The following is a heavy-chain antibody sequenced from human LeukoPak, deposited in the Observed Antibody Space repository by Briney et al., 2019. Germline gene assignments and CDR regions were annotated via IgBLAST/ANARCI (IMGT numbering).Heavy chain of an antibody. CDR2: IIPIFGTA. V-gene: IGHV1-69*13. J-gene: IGHJ3*02. Sequence: AVTVSCKASGGTFSSYVISWVRQAPGQGLEWVGGIIPIFGTANYAQKFQGRVTITADESTSTAYMELSSLRSEDTAVYYCARVPVPSSGYQGNAFDIWGQGTMVTVSS. D-gene: IGHD3-22*01. CDR1: GGTFSSYV. CDR3: ARVPVPSSGYQGNAFDI.